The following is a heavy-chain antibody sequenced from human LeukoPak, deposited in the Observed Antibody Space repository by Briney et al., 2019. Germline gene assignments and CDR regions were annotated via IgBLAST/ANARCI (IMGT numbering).Heavy chain of an antibody. CDR2: ISSPSTNI. J-gene: IGHJ3*02. CDR1: GFMFTSYS. V-gene: IGHV3-48*01. D-gene: IGHD6-25*01. CDR3: KAGATGAFDI. Sequence: GGFLRLSCAASGFMFTSYSMNWVRQAPGKGLEWVAYISSPSTNIYYVDSVKGRFTISRDNAKNSLYLQMNSLKTEDTAVYYCKAGATGAFDIWGQGTMVTVSS.